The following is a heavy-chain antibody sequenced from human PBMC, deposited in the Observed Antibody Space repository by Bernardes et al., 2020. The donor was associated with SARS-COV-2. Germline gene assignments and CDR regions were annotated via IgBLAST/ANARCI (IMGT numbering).Heavy chain of an antibody. V-gene: IGHV3-74*01. CDR3: ARGSENYYFDY. CDR2: INGDGNSI. CDR1: GFTFSSYW. D-gene: IGHD6-19*01. J-gene: IGHJ4*02. Sequence: GSLRLSCAASGFTFSSYWMHWIRQVPGKGLVWVSRINGDGNSINYADSVKGRFTIPRDNAKNTLYLQMTRLTADDTALYYCARGSENYYFDYWGRGTLITDSS.